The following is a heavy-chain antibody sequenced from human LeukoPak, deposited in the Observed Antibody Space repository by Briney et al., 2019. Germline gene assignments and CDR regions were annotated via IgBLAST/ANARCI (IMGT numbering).Heavy chain of an antibody. CDR2: IYYSGST. D-gene: IGHD1-26*01. CDR1: GGSISSYY. Sequence: PSETLSLTCTVSGGSISSYYWSWIRRTPGKGLEWIGYIYYSGSTNYNPSLKSRVTMSVDTSKKQFSLKLSSVTAADTAVYYCARIYSGNYFDYWGQGTMVTVSS. J-gene: IGHJ4*03. CDR3: ARIYSGNYFDY. V-gene: IGHV4-59*01.